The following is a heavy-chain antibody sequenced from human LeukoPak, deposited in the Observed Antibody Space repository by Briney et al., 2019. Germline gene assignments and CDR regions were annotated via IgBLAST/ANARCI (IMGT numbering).Heavy chain of an antibody. CDR3: ARDQRTRFAAVLGPGY. Sequence: GASVRVSCKSSGYIFSDYYIHWVRQAPGQGFEWMGWINPNTGGTNYAQRFQGRVTMTRDTSISTASMAVSRLRSDGRAVCYCARDQRTRFAAVLGPGYWGQGPLVSVSS. CDR2: INPNTGGT. J-gene: IGHJ4*02. CDR1: GYIFSDYY. V-gene: IGHV1-2*02. D-gene: IGHD6-13*01.